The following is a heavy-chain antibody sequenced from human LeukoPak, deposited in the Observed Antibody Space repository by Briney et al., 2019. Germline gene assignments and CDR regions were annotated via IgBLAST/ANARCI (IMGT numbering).Heavy chain of an antibody. CDR3: ARLGTTDSFDNNWFDP. V-gene: IGHV4-4*09. J-gene: IGHJ5*02. D-gene: IGHD1-1*01. CDR1: GGSISSYY. CDR2: IYTSGST. Sequence: SETLSLTCTVSGGSISSYYWSWIRQPPGKGLEWIGYIYTSGSTNYNPSLKSRVTISVDTSKNQFSLKLSSVTAADTAVYYCARLGTTDSFDNNWFDPWGQGTPVTVSS.